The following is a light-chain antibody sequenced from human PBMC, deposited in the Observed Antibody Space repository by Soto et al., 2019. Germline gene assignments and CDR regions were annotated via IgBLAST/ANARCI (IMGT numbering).Light chain of an antibody. CDR1: SSDVGGYNY. J-gene: IGLJ1*01. Sequence: SALTQPASASGSPGQSVAISCTGTSSDVGGYNYVSWYQQHPGKAPKLMIYEVNKRPSGVPDRFSGSKSGNTASLTVSGLQAEDEADYYCSSYAGSSNVFGTGTKVTVL. V-gene: IGLV2-8*01. CDR3: SSYAGSSNV. CDR2: EVN.